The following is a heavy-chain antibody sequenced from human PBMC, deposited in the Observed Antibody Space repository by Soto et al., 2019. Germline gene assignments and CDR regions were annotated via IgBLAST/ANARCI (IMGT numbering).Heavy chain of an antibody. J-gene: IGHJ4*02. Sequence: QVQLQESGPGLVKPSETLSLTCTVAGGSISSYYWSWIRQPPGKGLEWIGYIYYSGSTNYNPSLKSRDTISVDTSKNQFSLKLSSVTAADTAVYYCARRYGSAIDYWGQGTLVTVSS. V-gene: IGHV4-59*08. CDR2: IYYSGST. CDR3: ARRYGSAIDY. CDR1: GGSISSYY. D-gene: IGHD1-26*01.